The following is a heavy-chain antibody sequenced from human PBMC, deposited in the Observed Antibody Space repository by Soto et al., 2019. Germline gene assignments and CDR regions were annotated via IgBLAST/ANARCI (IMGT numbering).Heavy chain of an antibody. Sequence: QVQLVQSGAEVQKPGSSVKVSCKASGGTFSSYAISWVRQAPGQGLEWMGGIIPIFGTANYAQKFQGRVTITADKSTSAAYMGLSSLRSEDTAVYYCARYIRGFGLGGNWFDPWGQGTLVTVSS. CDR1: GGTFSSYA. D-gene: IGHD3-10*01. CDR2: IIPIFGTA. J-gene: IGHJ5*02. CDR3: ARYIRGFGLGGNWFDP. V-gene: IGHV1-69*06.